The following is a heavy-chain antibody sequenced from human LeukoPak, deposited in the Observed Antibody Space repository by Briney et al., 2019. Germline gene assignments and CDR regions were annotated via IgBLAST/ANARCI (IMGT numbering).Heavy chain of an antibody. J-gene: IGHJ4*02. V-gene: IGHV4-59*08. Sequence: SETLSLTCTVSGGSISSYYWSWIRQPPGKGLEWIGYIYYSGSTNYNPSLKSRVTISVDTSKNQFSLKLSSVTAADTAVYYCARGGTPYYDSSGYPTFDYWGQGTLVTVSS. CDR2: IYYSGST. D-gene: IGHD3-22*01. CDR3: ARGGTPYYDSSGYPTFDY. CDR1: GGSISSYY.